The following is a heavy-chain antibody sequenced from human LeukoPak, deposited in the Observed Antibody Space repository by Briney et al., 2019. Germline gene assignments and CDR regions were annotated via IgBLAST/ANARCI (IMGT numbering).Heavy chain of an antibody. D-gene: IGHD3-22*01. CDR2: ISWNSGSI. CDR1: GFTFDDYA. J-gene: IGHJ6*02. Sequence: GGSLRLSCAASGFTFDDYAMHWVRQAPGKGLEWVSGISWNSGSIGYADSVKGRFTISRDNAKNSLYLQMNSLRAEDTAAYYCARYDSSGYYSWGGYYYYYGMDVWGQGTTVTVSS. CDR3: ARYDSSGYYSWGGYYYYYGMDV. V-gene: IGHV3-9*01.